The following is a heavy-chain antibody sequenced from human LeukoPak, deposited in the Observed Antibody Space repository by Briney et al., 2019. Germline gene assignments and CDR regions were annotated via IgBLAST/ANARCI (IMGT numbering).Heavy chain of an antibody. CDR3: AKSIEISSSHYYYYYMDV. J-gene: IGHJ6*03. V-gene: IGHV3-30*02. CDR2: IRYDGTSK. CDR1: GFTLSSYG. Sequence: GGSLRLSCTASGFTLSSYGMHWLRQAPGKGLEWVTFIRYDGTSKYYVDSVKGRFTISRDNSKNTLYLQMNSLRADDTAVYFCAKSIEISSSHYYYYYMDVWGKGTKVTVSS. D-gene: IGHD6-6*01.